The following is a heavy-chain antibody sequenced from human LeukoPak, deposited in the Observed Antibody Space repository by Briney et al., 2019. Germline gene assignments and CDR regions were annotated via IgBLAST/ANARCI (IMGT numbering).Heavy chain of an antibody. Sequence: GGSLRLSCAASGFTFSSYAMHWVRQAPGKGLEWVAVISYDGSNKYYADSVKGRFTVSRDNSKNTLYLQMNSLRAEDTAVYYCARGVVVPAATKPDYWGQGTLVTVSS. V-gene: IGHV3-30-3*01. CDR1: GFTFSSYA. CDR2: ISYDGSNK. CDR3: ARGVVVPAATKPDY. D-gene: IGHD2-2*01. J-gene: IGHJ4*02.